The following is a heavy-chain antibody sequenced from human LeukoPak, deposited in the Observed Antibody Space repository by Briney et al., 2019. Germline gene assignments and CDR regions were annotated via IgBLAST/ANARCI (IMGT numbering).Heavy chain of an antibody. CDR3: ALAATYYYYGMDV. CDR2: ISSSGSTI. J-gene: IGHJ6*04. V-gene: IGHV3-48*03. D-gene: IGHD2-15*01. Sequence: QSGGSLRLSCAASGFTFSSYEMNWVRQAPGKGLEWVSYISSSGSTIYYADSVQGRFTISRDNAKNSLYLQMNSLRAEDTAVYYCALAATYYYYGMDVWGKGTTVTVSS. CDR1: GFTFSSYE.